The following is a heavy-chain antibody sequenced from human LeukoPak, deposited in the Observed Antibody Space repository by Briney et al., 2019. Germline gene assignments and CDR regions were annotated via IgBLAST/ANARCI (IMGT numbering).Heavy chain of an antibody. J-gene: IGHJ6*04. V-gene: IGHV3-48*03. D-gene: IGHD3-10*02. CDR1: GFTFSSYE. Sequence: PGGSLILSCAASGFTFSSYEMNWFRQAPGKGLEEVSYISSSGSTIYYADAVKGRFTISIDNAKNSLYLQMNSLRAEDTAVYYCAELGITMIGGVWGKGTTVTISS. CDR3: AELGITMIGGV. CDR2: ISSSGSTI.